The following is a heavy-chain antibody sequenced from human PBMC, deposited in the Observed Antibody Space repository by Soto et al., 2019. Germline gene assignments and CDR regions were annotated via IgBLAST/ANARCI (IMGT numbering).Heavy chain of an antibody. J-gene: IGHJ4*02. CDR1: GFTFSRYN. Sequence: EVQLVESGEGLVQPGGSLRLSCAASGFTFSRYNIHWIRQAPGKGLEFVSAISRSGDRTYYADSVKGRFTITRDNSKNAVWLQMGSLRAEDMDVYYGARARCSSGKCYYIDYWGRGAVVSVSS. V-gene: IGHV3-64*02. D-gene: IGHD2-15*01. CDR2: ISRSGDRT. CDR3: ARARCSSGKCYYIDY.